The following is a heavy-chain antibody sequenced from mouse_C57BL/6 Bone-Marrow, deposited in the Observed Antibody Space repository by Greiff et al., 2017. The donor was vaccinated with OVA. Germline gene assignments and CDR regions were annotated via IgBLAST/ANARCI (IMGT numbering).Heavy chain of an antibody. Sequence: QVQLQQPGAELVKPGASVKVSCKASGYTFTSYWLHWVKQRPGQGLEWIGRIHPSDSDTNYNQKFKGKATLTVDKSSSTAYMQLSSLTSEDSAVDYCAIKTTVVAYYFDYWGQGTTLTVSS. D-gene: IGHD1-1*01. V-gene: IGHV1-74*01. CDR3: AIKTTVVAYYFDY. CDR1: GYTFTSYW. J-gene: IGHJ2*01. CDR2: IHPSDSDT.